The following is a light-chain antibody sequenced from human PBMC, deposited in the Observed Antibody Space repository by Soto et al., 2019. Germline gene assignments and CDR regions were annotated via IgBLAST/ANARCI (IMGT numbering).Light chain of an antibody. V-gene: IGLV2-14*01. J-gene: IGLJ1*01. CDR3: SSYTSSSNYF. Sequence: QSVLTQPASVSGSPGQSITISCTGTSSDVGGYNYVSWYQQHPGKAPKLMIYEVSNRPSGVSNRFSGSKSGNTASLTISGLQAEDEADYYCSSYTSSSNYFFGTGTKLTVL. CDR1: SSDVGGYNY. CDR2: EVS.